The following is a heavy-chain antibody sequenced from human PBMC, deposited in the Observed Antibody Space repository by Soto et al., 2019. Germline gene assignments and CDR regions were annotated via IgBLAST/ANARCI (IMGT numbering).Heavy chain of an antibody. CDR2: INAGNGNT. Sequence: ASVKVSCKASGYTFTSYAMHWVRQAPGQRLEWMGWINAGNGNTKYSQKFQGRVTITRDTSASIAYMELSSLRSEDTAVYYCARDRVEVLRFLVWFNQANYYYYMDGWGKGTTVTVSS. V-gene: IGHV1-3*01. D-gene: IGHD3-3*01. CDR1: GYTFTSYA. CDR3: ARDRVEVLRFLVWFNQANYYYYMDG. J-gene: IGHJ6*03.